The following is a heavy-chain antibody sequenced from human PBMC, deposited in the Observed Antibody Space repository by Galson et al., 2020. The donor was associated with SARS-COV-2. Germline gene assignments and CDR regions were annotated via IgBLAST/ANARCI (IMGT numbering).Heavy chain of an antibody. V-gene: IGHV3-15*01. Sequence: GGSLRLSCTASGFNFKNAWMSWVRQAPGRGLEWVGRLTSQVHGGTADYAAPVKGRFTISRDDSRYTLYLQMNSLEIEDTAVYYCTGIVGAGDTFDTWGQGTMVIVAP. J-gene: IGHJ3*02. CDR2: LTSQVHGGTA. D-gene: IGHD1-26*01. CDR1: GFNFKNAW. CDR3: TGIVGAGDTFDT.